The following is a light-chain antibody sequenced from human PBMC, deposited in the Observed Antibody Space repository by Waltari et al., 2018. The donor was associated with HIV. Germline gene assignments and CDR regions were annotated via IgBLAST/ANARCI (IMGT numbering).Light chain of an antibody. CDR1: SSDVGGYNY. J-gene: IGLJ2*01. Sequence: QSALTQPPSASGSLGQSVTIPCTGTSSDVGGYNYVSRYQQHPGKAPKLMIYEVTNRPSVVPDRFSCSKSGNTASLTVSGLQAEDEADYYCSSYAGSNNSVVFGGGTKLTVL. V-gene: IGLV2-8*01. CDR2: EVT. CDR3: SSYAGSNNSVV.